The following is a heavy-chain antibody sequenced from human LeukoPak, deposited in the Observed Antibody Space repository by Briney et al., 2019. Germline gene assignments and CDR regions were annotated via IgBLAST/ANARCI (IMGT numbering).Heavy chain of an antibody. V-gene: IGHV3-74*01. D-gene: IGHD7-27*01. Sequence: PGGSLRLSCAASGFTTSSYWMHWVRQVPGQGLVWVSRINEDGRTISYADSVRGRFTIYRDYAKNTLYLQMSSLRAEDTSVYYCARDMWGTFDYWGQGILVTVSS. CDR1: GFTTSSYW. J-gene: IGHJ4*02. CDR3: ARDMWGTFDY. CDR2: INEDGRTI.